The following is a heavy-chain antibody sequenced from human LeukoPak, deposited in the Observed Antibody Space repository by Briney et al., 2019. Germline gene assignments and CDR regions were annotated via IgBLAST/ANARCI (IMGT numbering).Heavy chain of an antibody. CDR2: IYHTGST. CDR3: ARAAAGKGYYYYMDV. Sequence: SETLSLTCTISGGSVSDYYWSWIRQSPGKGLEWIGYIYHTGSTSYSPSLKSRVTISADTSQNQFSLKLSSVTAADTAVYYCARAAAGKGYYYYMDVWGKGTTVTVSS. CDR1: GGSVSDYY. J-gene: IGHJ6*03. V-gene: IGHV4-59*02. D-gene: IGHD6-13*01.